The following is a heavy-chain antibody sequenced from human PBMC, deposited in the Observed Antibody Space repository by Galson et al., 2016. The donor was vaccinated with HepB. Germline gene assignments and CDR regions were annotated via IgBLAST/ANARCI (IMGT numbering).Heavy chain of an antibody. Sequence: SLRLSCAASGITFNVYAMHWVRQAPGKGLEWVSSIGSSDKCRFYADSVRGRFTISRDNAEKSLYLQMNSLRAEDTAVYYCAREGDSGYDSFDYWGQGTLVTVSS. J-gene: IGHJ4*02. V-gene: IGHV3-21*01. CDR3: AREGDSGYDSFDY. CDR2: IGSSDKCR. CDR1: GITFNVYA. D-gene: IGHD5-12*01.